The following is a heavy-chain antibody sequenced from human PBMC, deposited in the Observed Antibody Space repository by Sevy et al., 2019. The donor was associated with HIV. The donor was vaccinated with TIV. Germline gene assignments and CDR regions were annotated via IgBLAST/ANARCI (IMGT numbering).Heavy chain of an antibody. D-gene: IGHD2-21*02. J-gene: IGHJ4*02. Sequence: ASVKVSCKASGYTFTSYYMHWVRQAPGQGLECMGIINPSGGGTNYAQKFQGRVTFTRDTSTSTVYMELSSLRAEDTAVYYCARVESCGGDCYYSDYWGQGTQVTVSS. V-gene: IGHV1-46*01. CDR2: INPSGGGT. CDR3: ARVESCGGDCYYSDY. CDR1: GYTFTSYY.